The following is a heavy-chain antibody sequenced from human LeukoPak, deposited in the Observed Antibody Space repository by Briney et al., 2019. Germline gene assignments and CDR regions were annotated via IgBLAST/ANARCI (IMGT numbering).Heavy chain of an antibody. CDR3: TRGGCGDYGGGY. Sequence: GSLSLSCPASRFPFPSNPMHWAPQAPGKGLVWASRINSDGSTTNYADSVKGRFTISRDNAKNTLYLQMNRLRAEDTAVYYCTRGGCGDYGGGYWGQGTLVTVSS. D-gene: IGHD4-23*01. J-gene: IGHJ4*02. V-gene: IGHV3-74*01. CDR2: INSDGSTT. CDR1: RFPFPSNP.